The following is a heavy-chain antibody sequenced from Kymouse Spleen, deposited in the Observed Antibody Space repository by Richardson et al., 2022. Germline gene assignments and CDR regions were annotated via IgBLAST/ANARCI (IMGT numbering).Heavy chain of an antibody. CDR3: ARDRELRYFDWLSYAFDI. CDR2: ISSSSSYI. J-gene: IGHJ3*02. V-gene: IGHV3-21*03. CDR1: GFTFSSYS. Sequence: EVQLVESGGGLVKPGGSLRLSCAASGFTFSSYSMNWVRQAPGKGLEWVSSISSSSSYIYYADSVKGRFTISRDNAKNSLYLQMNSLRAEDTAVYYCARDRELRYFDWLSYAFDIWGQGTMVTVSS. D-gene: IGHD3-9*01.